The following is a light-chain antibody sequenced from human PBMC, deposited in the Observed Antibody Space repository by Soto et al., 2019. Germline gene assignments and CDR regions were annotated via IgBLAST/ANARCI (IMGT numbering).Light chain of an antibody. Sequence: IQLTQSPSSLSASVGDRVTITCRASQDIAIYLAWYQQKPGEAPKLLIYAASSLQSGVPSRFSGSGSGTDFTLTISSLQPEDFATYYCQQSYSTPFTFGPGTKVDIK. CDR1: QDIAIY. J-gene: IGKJ3*01. V-gene: IGKV1-39*01. CDR2: AAS. CDR3: QQSYSTPFT.